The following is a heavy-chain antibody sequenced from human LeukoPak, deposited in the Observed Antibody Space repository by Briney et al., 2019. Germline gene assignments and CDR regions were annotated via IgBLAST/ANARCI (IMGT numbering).Heavy chain of an antibody. CDR3: ARVGRRNYYYMDV. CDR1: GFTFISYD. CDR2: ITGSGGIT. J-gene: IGHJ6*03. Sequence: PGGSLTLSCAASGFTFISYDMSWVRQAPGKGLEWVSVITGSGGITYSADSVKGRFTISRDNSKNTLYLQMDSLRAEDTAVYYCARVGRRNYYYMDVWGKGSTVTVSS. V-gene: IGHV3-23*01. D-gene: IGHD2-15*01.